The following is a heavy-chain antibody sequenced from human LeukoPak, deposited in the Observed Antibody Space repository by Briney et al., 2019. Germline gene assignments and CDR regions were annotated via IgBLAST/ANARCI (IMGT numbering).Heavy chain of an antibody. CDR2: IRYDGSNK. V-gene: IGHV3-30*02. Sequence: GGSLRLSCAASGFTFSSYGMHWVRQAPGKGLEWVAFIRYDGSNKYYADSVKGRFTISRDNSKHTLYLQMNSLRAEDTAVYYCAKDPQKVVTLAGSFDYWGQGTLVTVSS. CDR3: AKDPQKVVTLAGSFDY. J-gene: IGHJ4*02. D-gene: IGHD2-21*02. CDR1: GFTFSSYG.